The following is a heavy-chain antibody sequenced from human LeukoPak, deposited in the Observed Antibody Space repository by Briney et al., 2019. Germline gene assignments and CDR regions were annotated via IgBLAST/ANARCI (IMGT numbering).Heavy chain of an antibody. CDR2: IKQDGSEK. CDR1: GFTFSSYW. V-gene: IGHV3-7*01. CDR3: AKAFSGSYYYYYMDV. J-gene: IGHJ6*03. D-gene: IGHD1-26*01. Sequence: GGSLRLSCAASGFTFSSYWMSWVRQAPGKGLEWVANIKQDGSEKYYVDSVKGRFTISRDNAKNSLYLQMNSLRAEDTAVYYCAKAFSGSYYYYYMDVWGKGTTVTISS.